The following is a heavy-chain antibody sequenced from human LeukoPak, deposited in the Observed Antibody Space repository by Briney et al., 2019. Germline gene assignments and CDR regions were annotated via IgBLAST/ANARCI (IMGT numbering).Heavy chain of an antibody. CDR1: GGSISSYY. V-gene: IGHV4-59*01. Sequence: SETLSLTCTVSGGSISSYYWSWIRQPPGKGLEWIGYIYYSGSTNYNPSLKSRVTISVDTSKSQFSLKLSSVTAADTAVYYCARDRRVAVAGDEYYYYGMDVWGQGTTVTVSS. J-gene: IGHJ6*02. CDR3: ARDRRVAVAGDEYYYYGMDV. D-gene: IGHD6-19*01. CDR2: IYYSGST.